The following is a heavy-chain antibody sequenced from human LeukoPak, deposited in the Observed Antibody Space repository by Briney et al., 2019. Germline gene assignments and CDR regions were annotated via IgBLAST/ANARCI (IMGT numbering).Heavy chain of an antibody. D-gene: IGHD3-10*01. CDR3: AKGRKGLLLVRGADFDY. Sequence: ASVKVSCKVSGYTLTKLSMHWVRQAPGKGLEWMGGFDPEDGETIYAQKFQGRVTMTEDTSTDTAYMELSSLRAEDTAVYYCAKGRKGLLLVRGADFDYWGQGTLVTVSS. J-gene: IGHJ4*02. CDR1: GYTLTKLS. V-gene: IGHV1-24*01. CDR2: FDPEDGET.